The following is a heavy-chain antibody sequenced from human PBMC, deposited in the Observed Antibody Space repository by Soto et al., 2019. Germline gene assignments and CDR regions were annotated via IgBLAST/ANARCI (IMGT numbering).Heavy chain of an antibody. CDR1: GYSFTSYW. V-gene: IGHV5-51*01. CDR3: ARHELRCSSTSCYGFSAFDI. J-gene: IGHJ3*02. D-gene: IGHD2-2*01. Sequence: GESLKISCKGSGYSFTSYWIGWVRQMPGKGLEWMGIIYPGDSDTRYSPSFQGQVTISADKSISTAYLQWSSLKASYTAMYYCARHELRCSSTSCYGFSAFDIWGQGTMVTVSS. CDR2: IYPGDSDT.